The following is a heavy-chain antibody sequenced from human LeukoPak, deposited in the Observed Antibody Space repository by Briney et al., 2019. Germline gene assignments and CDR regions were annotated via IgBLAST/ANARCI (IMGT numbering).Heavy chain of an antibody. V-gene: IGHV3-48*03. CDR1: GFTFSTYD. J-gene: IGHJ4*01. CDR2: ISGSDNTI. D-gene: IGHD6-19*01. Sequence: GGSLRLSCVASGFTFSTYDMHWVRQAPGEGLEWLTYISGSDNTIHYADSVRGRFTVSRDNTKSSLYLQMNTLRAEDTAVYYCARDRSGWHYFDFWGRGTLVTVSS. CDR3: ARDRSGWHYFDF.